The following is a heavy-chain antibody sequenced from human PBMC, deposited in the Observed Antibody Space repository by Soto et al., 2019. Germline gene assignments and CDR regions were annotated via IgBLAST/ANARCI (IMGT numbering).Heavy chain of an antibody. D-gene: IGHD3-3*01. CDR1: GGSISSYY. CDR3: ARDRGVAIFGVVHYYGMDV. Sequence: PSETLSLTCTVSGGSISSYYWSWIRQPPGKGLEWIGYIYYSGSTNYNPSLKSRVTISVDTSKNQFSLKLSSVTAADTAVYYCARDRGVAIFGVVHYYGMDVWGQGTTVTVSS. J-gene: IGHJ6*02. V-gene: IGHV4-59*01. CDR2: IYYSGST.